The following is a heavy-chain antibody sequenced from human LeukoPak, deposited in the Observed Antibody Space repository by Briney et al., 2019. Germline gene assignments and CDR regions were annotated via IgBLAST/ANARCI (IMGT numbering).Heavy chain of an antibody. CDR1: GFPFSSYW. CDR3: ARGVYYYGSGSYYNIGFFVY. CDR2: INSDGSST. V-gene: IGHV3-74*01. Sequence: GGSLSLSCAASGFPFSSYWMHWVRQAPGKGLVWVSRINSDGSSTSYADSVKGRFTISRDNAKNTLYLQMNSLRAEDTAVYYCARGVYYYGSGSYYNIGFFVYWGQGTLVTVSS. J-gene: IGHJ4*02. D-gene: IGHD3-10*01.